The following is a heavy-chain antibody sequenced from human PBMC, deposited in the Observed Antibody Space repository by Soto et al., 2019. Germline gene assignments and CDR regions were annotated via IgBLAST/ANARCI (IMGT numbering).Heavy chain of an antibody. CDR3: ARLNGYCVGTSCHGYYGMDV. J-gene: IGHJ6*02. CDR2: INPSGGST. Sequence: ASVKVSCKASGYTFTNYYIHWLRQAPGQGLEWVGIINPSGGSTNYAQSLQGRVIMTRDTSTSTVYMDLSSVTAADTAVYYCARLNGYCVGTSCHGYYGMDVWRQGTTVTVSS. V-gene: IGHV1-46*04. D-gene: IGHD2-21*01. CDR1: GYTFTNYY.